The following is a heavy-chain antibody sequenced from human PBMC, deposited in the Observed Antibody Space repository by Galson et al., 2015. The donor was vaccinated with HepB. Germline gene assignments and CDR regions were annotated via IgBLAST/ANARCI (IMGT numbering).Heavy chain of an antibody. CDR3: STGGCTSGDCPGTIFKY. V-gene: IGHV1-46*01. CDR1: GYTFTTYY. D-gene: IGHD2-21*02. J-gene: IGHJ4*01. CDR2: IKPNDGNT. Sequence: SVKVSCKASGYTFTTYYIHWVRQAPGQGLEWMGIIKPNDGNTSYARKFQGRVAMTSDTSTSTVFMDLSSLRSDDTAVYYCSTGGCTSGDCPGTIFKYWGHGSLLTVSS.